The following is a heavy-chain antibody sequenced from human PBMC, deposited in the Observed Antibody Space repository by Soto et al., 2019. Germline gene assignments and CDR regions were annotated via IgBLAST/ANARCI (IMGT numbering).Heavy chain of an antibody. CDR3: ARRGGAAVGLYYFDY. V-gene: IGHV2-5*01. CDR1: GFSLSTTGVG. Sequence: SGPTLVNPTQTLTLTCTFSGFSLSTTGVGVSWIRRPPGKALEWLALIYWHDDKRYSPSLKSRLTITKDTSKNQVVLTMTNMDPVDTATYYCARRGGAAVGLYYFDYWGQGALVSVAS. CDR2: IYWHDDK. D-gene: IGHD6-13*01. J-gene: IGHJ4*02.